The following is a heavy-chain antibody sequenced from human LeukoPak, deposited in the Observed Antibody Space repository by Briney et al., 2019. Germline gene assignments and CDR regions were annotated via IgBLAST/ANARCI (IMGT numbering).Heavy chain of an antibody. CDR3: AKDRVGYFDY. V-gene: IGHV3-30*02. J-gene: IGHJ4*02. CDR1: GFTFSSYG. Sequence: VGSLRLSCAASGFTFSSYGMHWVRQAPGKGLEWVAFIRYDGSNKYYADSVKGRFTISRDSSKNTLYLQMNSLRAEDTAVYYCAKDRVGYFDYWGQGTLVTVSS. CDR2: IRYDGSNK. D-gene: IGHD2-2*01.